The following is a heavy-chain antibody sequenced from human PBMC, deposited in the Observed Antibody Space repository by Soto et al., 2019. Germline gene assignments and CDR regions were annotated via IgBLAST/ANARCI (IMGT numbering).Heavy chain of an antibody. J-gene: IGHJ3*02. CDR2: IYYSGST. CDR1: GGSISSSSYY. CDR3: ASPVYISSFLTDAIDI. V-gene: IGHV4-39*01. Sequence: PAGTLSLTCTVSGGSISSSSYYWGGIRQPTGKGLEWIGSIYYSGSTYYNPSLKSRVTIAVDTSKNQFSLKLRCVTAADTAVYYCASPVYISSFLTDAIDIWGQGTIVTVSS. D-gene: IGHD6-6*01.